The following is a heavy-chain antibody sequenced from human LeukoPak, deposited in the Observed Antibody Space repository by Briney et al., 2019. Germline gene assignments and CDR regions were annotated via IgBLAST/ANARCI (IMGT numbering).Heavy chain of an antibody. V-gene: IGHV3-30*02. CDR3: AKDGVTVTTFHAFDI. J-gene: IGHJ3*02. CDR1: GFTFSSYG. Sequence: GGSLRLSCAASGFTFSSYGMHWVRQAPGKGLEWVAFIRYDGSNKYYADSVRGRFTISRDNSKNTLYLQMNSLRAEDTAVYYCAKDGVTVTTFHAFDIWGQGTMVTVSS. D-gene: IGHD4-17*01. CDR2: IRYDGSNK.